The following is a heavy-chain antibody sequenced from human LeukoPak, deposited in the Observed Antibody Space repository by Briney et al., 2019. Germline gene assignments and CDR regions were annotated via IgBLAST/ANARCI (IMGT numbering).Heavy chain of an antibody. CDR3: AKTWGSTMEDYYYYYGMDV. J-gene: IGHJ6*02. Sequence: PGGSLRLSCAASGFTFSSYWMRWVRQAPGKALEWVSAISGSGGSTYYADSVKGRFTISRDNSKNTLYLQMNSLRAEDTAVYYCAKTWGSTMEDYYYYYGMDVWGQGTTVTVSS. CDR1: GFTFSSYW. V-gene: IGHV3-23*01. CDR2: ISGSGGST. D-gene: IGHD3-10*01.